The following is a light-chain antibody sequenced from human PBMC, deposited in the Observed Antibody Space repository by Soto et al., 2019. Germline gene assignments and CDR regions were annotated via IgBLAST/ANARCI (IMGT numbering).Light chain of an antibody. CDR1: QAMSTY. J-gene: IGKJ4*01. CDR2: SAS. Sequence: DIQLTQSPSFLSAFVGDTVTITCRASQAMSTYLAWYRQKPGKVPKLLIRSASTLQSGVPPRFSGGGSGTEFTLTSSTLQPDDSGIYYCQQLNGYQLAFGGGTNVEIK. CDR3: QQLNGYQLA. V-gene: IGKV1-9*01.